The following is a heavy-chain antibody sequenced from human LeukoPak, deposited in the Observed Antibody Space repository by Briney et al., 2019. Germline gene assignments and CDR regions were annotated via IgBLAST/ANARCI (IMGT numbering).Heavy chain of an antibody. V-gene: IGHV3-21*01. CDR3: ARDRFPDY. Sequence: GGPLRLSCAASGFTFSSYTMNWVRPAPGKGLEWVSSIRSSSNYIYYADSMKGRFTISRDNAKNSLYLQMNSLRAEDTAVYYCARDRFPDYWGQGTLVTVSS. CDR2: IRSSSNYI. J-gene: IGHJ4*02. CDR1: GFTFSSYT.